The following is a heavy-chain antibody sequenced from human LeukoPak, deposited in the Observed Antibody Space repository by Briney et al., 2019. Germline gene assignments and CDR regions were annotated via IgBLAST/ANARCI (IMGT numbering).Heavy chain of an antibody. D-gene: IGHD3-22*01. CDR2: INPNSGGA. CDR3: ASSPEYYYDSSGPNDY. CDR1: GYTFTGYY. V-gene: IGHV1-2*06. Sequence: GASVKLSCKASGYTFTGYYMHWVRQAPGQGLEWMGRINPNSGGANYAQKFQGRVTMTRDTSISTAYMELSRLRCDDTAVYYCASSPEYYYDSSGPNDYWGQGTLVTVSS. J-gene: IGHJ4*02.